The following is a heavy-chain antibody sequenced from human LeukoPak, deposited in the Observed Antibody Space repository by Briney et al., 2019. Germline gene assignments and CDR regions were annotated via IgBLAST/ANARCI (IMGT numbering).Heavy chain of an antibody. V-gene: IGHV1-2*02. Sequence: GASVKVSCKASGYTFTGYYMHWVRQAPGQGLEWMGWINPNSGGTNYAQKLQGRVTMTRDTSISTAYMELSRLRSDDTAVYYCARDPIYSSGYPSFRWFDPWGQGTLVTVSS. CDR1: GYTFTGYY. CDR3: ARDPIYSSGYPSFRWFDP. D-gene: IGHD3-22*01. J-gene: IGHJ5*02. CDR2: INPNSGGT.